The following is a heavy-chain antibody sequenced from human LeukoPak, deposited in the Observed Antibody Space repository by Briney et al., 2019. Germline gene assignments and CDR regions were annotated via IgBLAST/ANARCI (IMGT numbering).Heavy chain of an antibody. CDR2: IKPDGSGK. V-gene: IGHV3-7*03. CDR3: ARGDFDY. Sequence: GGSLRLSCAASGFTFSSYAMNWVRQAPGKGLEWVATIKPDGSGKYYVDSVKGRFTISRDNADNSLYLQMDSLRAEDTAVYYCARGDFDYWGQGTLVTVSS. CDR1: GFTFSSYA. J-gene: IGHJ4*02.